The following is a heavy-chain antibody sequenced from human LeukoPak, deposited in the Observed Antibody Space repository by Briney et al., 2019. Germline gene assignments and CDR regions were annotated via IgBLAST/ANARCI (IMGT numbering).Heavy chain of an antibody. J-gene: IGHJ3*01. CDR1: GFTFTVYW. CDR3: VREVPGIMVAFDL. Sequence: PGGSLRLSCAASGFTFTVYWMSWVRQAPGKGLEWLANINKEGSDRYYVDSVKGRFTISRDNAQNSIYLQVNSLRADDTAVYYCVREVPGIMVAFDLWGQGTMLSVSS. V-gene: IGHV3-7*04. CDR2: INKEGSDR. D-gene: IGHD2-2*01.